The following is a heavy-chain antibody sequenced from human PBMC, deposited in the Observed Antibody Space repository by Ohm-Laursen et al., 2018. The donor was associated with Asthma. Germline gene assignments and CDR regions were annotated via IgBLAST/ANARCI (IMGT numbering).Heavy chain of an antibody. D-gene: IGHD3-3*01. Sequence: ESSVKVSCKASGYTFTGYSMHWVRQAPGQGLEWMGRINPNSGGTNYAQKFQGRVTMTRDTSISTAYMELSRLRSDDTAVYYCARGFLVANYYYGMDVWGQGTTVTVSS. J-gene: IGHJ6*02. CDR1: GYTFTGYS. V-gene: IGHV1-2*06. CDR2: INPNSGGT. CDR3: ARGFLVANYYYGMDV.